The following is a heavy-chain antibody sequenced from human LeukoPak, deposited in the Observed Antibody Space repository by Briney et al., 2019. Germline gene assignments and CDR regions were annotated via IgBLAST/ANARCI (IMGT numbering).Heavy chain of an antibody. CDR2: IYTSGST. Sequence: SETLSLTCTVSGGSISSGSYYWSWIRQPAGKGLEWIGRIYTSGSTNYNPSLKSRVTISVDTSKNQFSLKLSSVTAEDTAVYYCARESITIFGVVIGRYFDYWGQGTLVTVSS. J-gene: IGHJ4*02. D-gene: IGHD3-3*01. V-gene: IGHV4-61*02. CDR1: GGSISSGSYY. CDR3: ARESITIFGVVIGRYFDY.